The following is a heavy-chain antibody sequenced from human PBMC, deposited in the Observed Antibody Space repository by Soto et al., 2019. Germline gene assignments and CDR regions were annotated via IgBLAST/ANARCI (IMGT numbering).Heavy chain of an antibody. CDR2: ISAFNGNT. Sequence: QDPLVQSGAEVKKPAASVTVSCKASGYSFTNYGITWVRQAPGQGLEWLGWISAFNGNTHYAQKVQGRVTMTTDASTSTAYMELRSLRSDDTAVYYCARDRGVAPPVAGNTHYYYYMDVWGKGTTVTVSS. V-gene: IGHV1-18*01. D-gene: IGHD6-19*01. CDR1: GYSFTNYG. CDR3: ARDRGVAPPVAGNTHYYYYMDV. J-gene: IGHJ6*03.